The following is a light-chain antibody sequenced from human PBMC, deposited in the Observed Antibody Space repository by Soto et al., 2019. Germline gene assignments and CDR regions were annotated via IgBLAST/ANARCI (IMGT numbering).Light chain of an antibody. Sequence: DIQMPQSPSTLSASVGDGVTITCRASQRISTWLAWYQQKPGKAPKLLISDASNLETGVPSRFSGRGSGTEFTLTTTSLLPEDFATYYGQQYKSYWTFDEGTKVDIK. J-gene: IGKJ1*01. CDR2: DAS. CDR1: QRISTW. CDR3: QQYKSYWT. V-gene: IGKV1-5*01.